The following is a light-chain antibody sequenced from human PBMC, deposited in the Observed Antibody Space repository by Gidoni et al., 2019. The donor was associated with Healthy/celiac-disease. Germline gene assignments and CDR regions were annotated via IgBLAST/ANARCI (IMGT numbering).Light chain of an antibody. Sequence: QSVLTQPPSPSGTPGHRVTISCSGSSSNIGSTTVNWYQQLPGTAPKLLIYSNNQRPSGVPDRFSGSKSGTSASLAISGLQSEDEADYYCAAWDDSLNGVFGGGTKLTVL. CDR1: SSNIGSTT. J-gene: IGLJ3*02. CDR3: AAWDDSLNGV. CDR2: SNN. V-gene: IGLV1-44*01.